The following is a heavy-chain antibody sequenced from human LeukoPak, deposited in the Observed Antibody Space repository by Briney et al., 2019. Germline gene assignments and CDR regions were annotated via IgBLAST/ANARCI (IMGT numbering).Heavy chain of an antibody. D-gene: IGHD6-19*01. CDR1: GGSISSYY. V-gene: IGHV4-4*07. CDR2: IYTSGST. CDR3: ARDHSSGWFDY. Sequence: PSETLSFTCTVSGGSISSYYWSWIRQPAGKGLEWIGRIYTSGSTNYNPSLKSRVTISVDKSKNQFSLKLSSVTAADTAVYYCARDHSSGWFDYWGQGTLVTVSS. J-gene: IGHJ4*02.